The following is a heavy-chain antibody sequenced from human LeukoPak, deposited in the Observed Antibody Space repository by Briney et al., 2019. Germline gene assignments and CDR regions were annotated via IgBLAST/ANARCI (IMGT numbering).Heavy chain of an antibody. Sequence: PSETLSLTCAVYGGSFSGYYWSWIRQPPGKGLEWIGEINHGGSTNYNPSLKSRVTISVDTSKNQFSLKLSSVTAADTAVYYCARGLGDSSGYYLNWFDPWGQGTLVTVSS. CDR1: GGSFSGYY. CDR2: INHGGST. CDR3: ARGLGDSSGYYLNWFDP. D-gene: IGHD3-22*01. V-gene: IGHV4-34*01. J-gene: IGHJ5*02.